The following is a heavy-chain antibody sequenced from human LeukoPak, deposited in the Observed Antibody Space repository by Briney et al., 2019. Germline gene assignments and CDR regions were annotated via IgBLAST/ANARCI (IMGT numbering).Heavy chain of an antibody. J-gene: IGHJ4*02. D-gene: IGHD4-17*01. CDR3: ANSIDFDYGDYYFDY. Sequence: SETLSLTCTVSGGSINSYYWTWIRQPPGKGLEWIGYVYYSGSTNYNPSLKSRVTISVDTSKNQFSLKLSSVTAADTAVYYCANSIDFDYGDYYFDYWGQGALVTISS. CDR2: VYYSGST. V-gene: IGHV4-59*01. CDR1: GGSINSYY.